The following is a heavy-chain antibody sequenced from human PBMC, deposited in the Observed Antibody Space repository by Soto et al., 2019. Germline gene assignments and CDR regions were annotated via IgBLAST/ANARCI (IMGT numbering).Heavy chain of an antibody. V-gene: IGHV4-34*01. J-gene: IGHJ4*02. CDR1: GGSFSGYY. CDR2: INHSGST. Sequence: SETLSLTCAVYGGSFSGYYWSWIRQPPGKGLEWIGEINHSGSTNYNPSLKSRVTISVDTSKNQFSLKLSSVTAADTAVYYCASISSSGYYVDYWGQGTLVTVSS. CDR3: ASISSSGYYVDY. D-gene: IGHD3-22*01.